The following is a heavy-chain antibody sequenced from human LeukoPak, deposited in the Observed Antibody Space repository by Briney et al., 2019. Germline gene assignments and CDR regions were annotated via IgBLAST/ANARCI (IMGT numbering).Heavy chain of an antibody. Sequence: SETLSLTCTASGSSISTSNYYWAWIRQSPGKELECIGSFFYGGNTYYNPSLKSRVTISVDVSNNQFSLMLSSVTAADTALYYCGRHGPLIRYRTAFDTWGQGTMVTVSS. CDR3: GRHGPLIRYRTAFDT. CDR1: GSSISTSNYY. CDR2: FFYGGNT. V-gene: IGHV4-39*01. J-gene: IGHJ3*02. D-gene: IGHD3-9*01.